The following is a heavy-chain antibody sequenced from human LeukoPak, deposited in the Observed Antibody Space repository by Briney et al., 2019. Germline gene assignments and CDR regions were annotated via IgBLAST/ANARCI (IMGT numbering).Heavy chain of an antibody. CDR1: GFTFSSYA. CDR2: IFGSGGIT. V-gene: IGHV3-23*01. D-gene: IGHD6-19*01. Sequence: PGGSLRLSCAASGFTFSSYAMYWVRQAPGKGLEWVSGIFGSGGITHYAYSVKGRFTISRDNSKNTVYLQMNSLRAEDTAVYYCAKTTTGYSSGRFPGWPVDYWGQGTLVTVSS. J-gene: IGHJ4*02. CDR3: AKTTTGYSSGRFPGWPVDY.